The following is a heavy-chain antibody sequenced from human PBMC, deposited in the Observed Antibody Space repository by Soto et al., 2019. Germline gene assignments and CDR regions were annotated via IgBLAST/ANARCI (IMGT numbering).Heavy chain of an antibody. CDR3: AAGNVDSMLEY. Sequence: KTXETLSLTCVVSDGSISSYDWWTWVRQPPVKGLEWIGKMYHSGGADYSPSLKSRVTISADSSKNHFSLRLTGVTAADTAVYYCAAGNVDSMLEYWGQGTQVTVSS. D-gene: IGHD3-3*01. CDR1: DGSISSYDW. V-gene: IGHV4-4*02. J-gene: IGHJ4*02. CDR2: MYHSGGA.